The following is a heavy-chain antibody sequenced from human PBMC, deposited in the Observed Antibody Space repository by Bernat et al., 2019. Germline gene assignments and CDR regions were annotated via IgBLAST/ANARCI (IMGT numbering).Heavy chain of an antibody. V-gene: IGHV4-30-4*01. Sequence: QVQLQESGPGLVKPSQTLSLTCTVSGGSISSGDYYWSWIRQPPGKGLEWIGYIYYSGSTYYNPSLKSRVTISVDTSKNQFSLKLSSVTAADTAVYYCARSVVVWPDTIDAFDIWGQGTMVTVSS. CDR2: IYYSGST. J-gene: IGHJ3*02. CDR3: ARSVVVWPDTIDAFDI. CDR1: GGSISSGDYY. D-gene: IGHD3-22*01.